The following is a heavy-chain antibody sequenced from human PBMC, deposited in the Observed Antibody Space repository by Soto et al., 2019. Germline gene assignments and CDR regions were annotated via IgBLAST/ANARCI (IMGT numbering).Heavy chain of an antibody. Sequence: QGHLVQSGAEVKKPGASVKVSCKASGYTFTRYGISWVRQAPGQGLEWMGWISGYNGDTNYEQNLQGRVTMTIDTSTTTAYMELRSLTSDDTAVYYCAKNGQPPYYYYGLDVWGQGTTVTVSS. CDR2: ISGYNGDT. CDR1: GYTFTRYG. CDR3: AKNGQPPYYYYGLDV. J-gene: IGHJ6*02. V-gene: IGHV1-18*01. D-gene: IGHD2-8*01.